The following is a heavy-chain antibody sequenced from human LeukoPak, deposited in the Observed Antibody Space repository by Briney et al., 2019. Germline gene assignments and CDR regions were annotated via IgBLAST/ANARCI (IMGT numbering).Heavy chain of an antibody. CDR3: ARESLGYYESSGDYYYGMDV. CDR2: IYYSGST. V-gene: IGHV4-59*01. Sequence: SETLSLTCTVSGGSISSYYWSWIRQPPGKGLEWIGYIYYSGSTNYNPSLKSRVTISVDTSKNQFSLKLNSVTAADTAVYYCARESLGYYESSGDYYYGMDVWGQGTTVTVPS. J-gene: IGHJ6*02. D-gene: IGHD3-22*01. CDR1: GGSISSYY.